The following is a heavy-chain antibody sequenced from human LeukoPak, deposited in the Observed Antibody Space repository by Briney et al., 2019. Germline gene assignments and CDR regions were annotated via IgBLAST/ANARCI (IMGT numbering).Heavy chain of an antibody. CDR1: GGSISSSSYY. Sequence: SETLSLTCTVSGGSISSSSYYWGWIRQPPGKGLEWIGYIYYSGSSNYNPSLKSRVTISIDTSKNQFSLKLSSMTAADTAVYYCARDERSWFDPWGQGTLVTVSS. CDR3: ARDERSWFDP. J-gene: IGHJ5*02. CDR2: IYYSGSS. V-gene: IGHV4-61*01.